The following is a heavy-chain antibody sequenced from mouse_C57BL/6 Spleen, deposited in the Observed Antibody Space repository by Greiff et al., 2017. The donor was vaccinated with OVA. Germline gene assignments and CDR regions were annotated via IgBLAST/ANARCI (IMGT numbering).Heavy chain of an antibody. D-gene: IGHD3-2*02. CDR1: GFSLTSYG. J-gene: IGHJ3*01. Sequence: QVQLQQSGPGLVQPSQSLSITCTVSGFSLTSYGVHWVRQSPGKGLEWLGVIWRGGSTDYNAAFMSRLSITKDNSKSQVFFKMNSLQADDTAIYYCASSDSSGYVETWFAYWGQGTLVTVSA. CDR2: IWRGGST. V-gene: IGHV2-5*01. CDR3: ASSDSSGYVETWFAY.